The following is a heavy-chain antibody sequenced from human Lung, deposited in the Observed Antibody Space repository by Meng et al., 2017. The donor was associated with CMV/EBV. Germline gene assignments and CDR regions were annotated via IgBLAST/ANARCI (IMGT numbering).Heavy chain of an antibody. Sequence: GSLRLSCEASGFSFSTYSMNWVRQTPGKGLEWVSSITSSSSYIFYADSVKGRFIISRDNAKNSLYLQMNSLKAEDTGVYYCARDGGSGWSWGQGTLVTVSS. CDR1: GFSFSTYS. V-gene: IGHV3-21*03. J-gene: IGHJ5*02. CDR2: ITSSSSYI. D-gene: IGHD6-19*01. CDR3: ARDGGSGWS.